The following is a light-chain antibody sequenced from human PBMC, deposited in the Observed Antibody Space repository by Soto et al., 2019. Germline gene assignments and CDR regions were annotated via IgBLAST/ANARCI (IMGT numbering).Light chain of an antibody. Sequence: EIQITQSPSAISANLGDRVTITCRASQDIRNSLVWFKQKPGKVPKRLIHATSTLQSGVPSRLCGSGSGTAFTLTISSMKAEDFVTYYCQQYKSYSKFGHGTKVDIK. CDR2: ATS. CDR3: QQYKSYSK. J-gene: IGKJ1*01. V-gene: IGKV1-17*03. CDR1: QDIRNS.